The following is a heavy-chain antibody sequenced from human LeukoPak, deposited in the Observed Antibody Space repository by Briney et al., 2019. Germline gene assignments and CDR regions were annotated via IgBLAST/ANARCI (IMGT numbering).Heavy chain of an antibody. V-gene: IGHV6-1*01. Sequence: SQTLSLTCAISGDSVTSNIAAWNWSRQSPSRGLEWLGRTYYRSKWYNDYSVSVKSRITITLDTSKNQFSLQLNSVTPEDTAVSYCARDRSGSYRDWGQGTLVTVSS. CDR2: TYYRSKWYN. D-gene: IGHD1-26*01. CDR1: GDSVTSNIAA. CDR3: ARDRSGSYRD. J-gene: IGHJ4*02.